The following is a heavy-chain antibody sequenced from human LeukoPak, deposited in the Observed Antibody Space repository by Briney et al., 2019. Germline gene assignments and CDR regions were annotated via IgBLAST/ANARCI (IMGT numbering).Heavy chain of an antibody. J-gene: IGHJ4*02. CDR1: GFTFNTYA. CDR2: ISYDGSNE. CDR3: ARSPEGVRILGIDH. Sequence: PGPSLRLSCAASGFTFNTYAMNCVRQAPGKGLEWVAVISYDGSNEKYAESVRGRFTISRDNSNNMVFLQMNSLRNGDTAVYFCARSPEGVRILGIDHWGQGTLVTVSS. V-gene: IGHV3-30-3*01. D-gene: IGHD2/OR15-2a*01.